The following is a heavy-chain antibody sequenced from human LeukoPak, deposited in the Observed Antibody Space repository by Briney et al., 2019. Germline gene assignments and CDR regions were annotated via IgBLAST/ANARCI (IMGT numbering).Heavy chain of an antibody. D-gene: IGHD3-3*02. CDR3: ARLVGFSFTDPFDY. CDR1: GFTFSSYG. Sequence: GRSLRLSCAASGFTFSSYGMQWVRQAPGKGLEWVAVIWSDGTNSYHADSVKGRFTISRDNSKNTLYLQMNSLRAEDTAVYYCARLVGFSFTDPFDYWGQGTLVTVSS. J-gene: IGHJ4*02. CDR2: IWSDGTNS. V-gene: IGHV3-33*01.